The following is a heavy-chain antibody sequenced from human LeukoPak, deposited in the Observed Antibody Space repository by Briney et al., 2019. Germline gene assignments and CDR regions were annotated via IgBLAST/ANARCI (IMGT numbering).Heavy chain of an antibody. Sequence: PSETLSLTCSVSGGSISSGSYYWSWIRQPAGKGLGWIGRIYTSGSTNYNPSLKSRVTISVDTSKNQFSLKLSSVTAADTAVYYCARFTSLVDYWGQGTLVTVS. CDR1: GGSISSGSYY. V-gene: IGHV4-61*02. J-gene: IGHJ4*02. CDR2: IYTSGST. CDR3: ARFTSLVDY. D-gene: IGHD2-2*01.